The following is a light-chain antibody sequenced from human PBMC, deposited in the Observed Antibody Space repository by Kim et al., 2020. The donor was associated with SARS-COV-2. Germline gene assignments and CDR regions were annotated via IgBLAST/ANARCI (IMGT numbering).Light chain of an antibody. Sequence: DIQMTQSPSTLSASVGDRVTITCRASQSISIWLAWYQQKPGKAPNLLIYDASNLESGVPSRFSGSGSGTEFTLTISSLQPDDFATYYCQEYKSTSFTFGRGTKVDIK. J-gene: IGKJ4*02. CDR3: QEYKSTSFT. CDR2: DAS. V-gene: IGKV1-5*01. CDR1: QSISIW.